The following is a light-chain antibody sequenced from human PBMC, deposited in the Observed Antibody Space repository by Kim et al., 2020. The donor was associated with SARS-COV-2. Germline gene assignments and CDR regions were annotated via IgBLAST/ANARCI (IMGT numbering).Light chain of an antibody. CDR1: RNVSRSR. CDR2: DAS. CDR3: HQYASSPLT. V-gene: IGKV3-20*01. Sequence: CPVERASFYCRPSRNVSRSRLRWYQKTPGKAPRVLIYDASTRANGIPDRFSGSGSGSDFTLTISRLEPEDWSVYYCHQYASSPLTFGQGTRLGIK. J-gene: IGKJ5*01.